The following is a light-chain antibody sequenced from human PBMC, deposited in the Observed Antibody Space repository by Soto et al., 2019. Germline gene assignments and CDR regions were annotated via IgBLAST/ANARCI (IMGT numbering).Light chain of an antibody. V-gene: IGLV1-40*01. CDR3: QSYDSSLSGVV. J-gene: IGLJ2*01. Sequence: QSVLTRLPSVSGAPGQRVTISCTGSSSNIGAGYDVHWYQQLPGTAPKLLIYGNSNRPSGVPDRFSGSKSGTSASLAITGLQAEDEADYYCQSYDSSLSGVVFGVGTKLTVL. CDR2: GNS. CDR1: SSNIGAGYD.